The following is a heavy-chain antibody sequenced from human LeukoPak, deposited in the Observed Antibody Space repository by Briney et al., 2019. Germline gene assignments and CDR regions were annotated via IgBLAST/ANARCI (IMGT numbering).Heavy chain of an antibody. CDR3: ARRARSPNSSSWYYYFDY. CDR1: GYSFTSYW. D-gene: IGHD6-13*01. J-gene: IGHJ4*02. CDR2: IYPGDSDT. V-gene: IGHV5-51*01. Sequence: HGESLKISCKGSGYSFTSYWIGWVRQMPGKGLEWMGIIYPGDSDTRYSPSFQGQVTISADKSISTAYLQWSSLKASDTAMYYCARRARSPNSSSWYYYFDYWGQGTLVTVSS.